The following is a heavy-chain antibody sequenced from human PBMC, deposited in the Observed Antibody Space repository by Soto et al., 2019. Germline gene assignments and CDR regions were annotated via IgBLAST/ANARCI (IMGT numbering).Heavy chain of an antibody. J-gene: IGHJ4*02. CDR2: ISYDGSNK. CDR3: AKDVSYYGSGTHPDY. CDR1: GFTFSSYG. Sequence: GGSLRLSCAASGFTFSSYGMHWVRQAPGKGLEWVAVISYDGSNKYYADSVKGRFTISRDNSKNTLYLQMNSLRAEDTAEYYCAKDVSYYGSGTHPDYWGQGTLVTVSS. D-gene: IGHD3-10*01. V-gene: IGHV3-30*18.